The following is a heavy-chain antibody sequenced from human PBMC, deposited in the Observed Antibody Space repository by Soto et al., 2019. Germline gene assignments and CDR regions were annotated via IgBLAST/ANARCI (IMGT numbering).Heavy chain of an antibody. J-gene: IGHJ4*01. Sequence: GASVKVSCKASGYTFTRYDINWVRQATGQGPEWMGWMKPNSGNTGYAQKFQGRVTMTRNTSISTAYMELSSLRSEDTAVYFCARGIKCDILTSYYDYWDHGTLVTVSS. V-gene: IGHV1-8*01. CDR1: GYTFTRYD. CDR2: MKPNSGNT. CDR3: ARGIKCDILTSYYDY. D-gene: IGHD3-9*01.